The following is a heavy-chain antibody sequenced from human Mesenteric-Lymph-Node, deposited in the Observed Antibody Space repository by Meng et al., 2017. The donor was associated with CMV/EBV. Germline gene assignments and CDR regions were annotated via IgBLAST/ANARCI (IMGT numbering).Heavy chain of an antibody. CDR3: ARARSGYTYVAH. CDR1: GYTFTSYG. Sequence: ASVKVSCKASGYTFTSYGISWVRQAPGQGLEWMGWISAYNGNTNYAQTLQGRVTMTTDTSTSTAYMDLRSLRSDDTAVYYCARARSGYTYVAHWGQGTLVTVSS. CDR2: ISAYNGNT. J-gene: IGHJ4*02. V-gene: IGHV1-18*01. D-gene: IGHD5-18*01.